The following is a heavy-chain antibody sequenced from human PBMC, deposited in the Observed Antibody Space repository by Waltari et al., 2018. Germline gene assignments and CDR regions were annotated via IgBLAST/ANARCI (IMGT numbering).Heavy chain of an antibody. CDR2: ISASSTYK. CDR1: GLTFKSYT. V-gene: IGHV3-21*01. D-gene: IGHD2-15*01. J-gene: IGHJ6*03. CDR3: VTYPVIGGYWYMDV. Sequence: EVQLVESGGGLVKPGGSLRLSCAASGLTFKSYTRHWVRQAPGKGLEWVSSISASSTYKYHADSVKGRFTISRDNAKNSLFLQMDSLRAEDTAVYYCVTYPVIGGYWYMDVWGKGTTVTVAS.